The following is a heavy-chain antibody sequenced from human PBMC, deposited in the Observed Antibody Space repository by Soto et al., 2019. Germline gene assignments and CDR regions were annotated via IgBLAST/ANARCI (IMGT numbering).Heavy chain of an antibody. CDR3: AREVIAVASYFDY. CDR2: INAGNGNT. Sequence: ASVKVSCKASGYTFTSYAMHWVRQAPGQRLEWMGWINAGNGNTKYSQKFQGRVTITRDTSASTAYMELSSLRSEDTAVYYCAREVIAVASYFDYWGQGTLVTASS. V-gene: IGHV1-3*01. J-gene: IGHJ4*02. D-gene: IGHD6-19*01. CDR1: GYTFTSYA.